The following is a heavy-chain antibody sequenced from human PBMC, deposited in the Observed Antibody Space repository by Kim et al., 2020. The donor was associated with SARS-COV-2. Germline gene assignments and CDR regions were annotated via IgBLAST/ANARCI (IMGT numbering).Heavy chain of an antibody. J-gene: IGHJ4*02. Sequence: GESLKISCKGSGYSFTSYWIGWVRQMPGKGLEWMGIIYPGDSDTRYSPSFQGQVTISADKSISTAYLQWSSLKASDTATYYCARMYYDYVWGSYRPYYFDYWGQGTLVTVSS. CDR2: IYPGDSDT. D-gene: IGHD3-16*02. V-gene: IGHV5-51*01. CDR3: ARMYYDYVWGSYRPYYFDY. CDR1: GYSFTSYW.